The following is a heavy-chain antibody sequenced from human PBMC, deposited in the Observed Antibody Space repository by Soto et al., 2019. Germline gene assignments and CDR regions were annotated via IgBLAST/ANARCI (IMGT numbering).Heavy chain of an antibody. D-gene: IGHD2-15*01. Sequence: QVQLVESGGGLVQSGRSLRLSCAASGFSFRNYAMQWVRQAAGKGLEWVALTSFDGFNQYYGKSVEGRFTISRDNSKNTLYLGMDRLRPEDSGIYFCARAPGGAGIVLFDYWGQGTLVTVSS. V-gene: IGHV3-30*03. CDR3: ARAPGGAGIVLFDY. CDR2: TSFDGFNQ. J-gene: IGHJ4*02. CDR1: GFSFRNYA.